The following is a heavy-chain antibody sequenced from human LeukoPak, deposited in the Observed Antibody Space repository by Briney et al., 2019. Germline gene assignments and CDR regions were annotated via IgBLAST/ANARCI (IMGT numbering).Heavy chain of an antibody. CDR2: IRSDGSNK. CDR1: GFIFSSYG. CDR3: AKVGLGYYDSSGTTF. J-gene: IGHJ4*02. Sequence: GGSLRLSCAASGFIFSSYGMHWVRQTPSKGLEWVAFIRSDGSNKYYADSVRGRFTISRDNSKNTLYLQMNSLRAEDTAVYYCAKVGLGYYDSSGTTFWGQGTLVTVSS. D-gene: IGHD3-22*01. V-gene: IGHV3-30*02.